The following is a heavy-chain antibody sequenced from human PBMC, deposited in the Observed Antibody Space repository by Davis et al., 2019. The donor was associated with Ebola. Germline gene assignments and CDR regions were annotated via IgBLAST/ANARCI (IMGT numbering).Heavy chain of an antibody. CDR1: SYNFTSYG. V-gene: IGHV1-18*01. D-gene: IGHD1-26*01. CDR2: ISAYNGNT. CDR3: AREAGATTRIYDS. J-gene: IGHJ5*01. Sequence: ASVKVSCNASSYNFTSYGISWVRQAPGQGLEWMGWISAYNGNTNYAQKLKGRVTMTTDTSRSTAYMELRSLRSDDTAVYYCAREAGATTRIYDSWGQGTLVTVSS.